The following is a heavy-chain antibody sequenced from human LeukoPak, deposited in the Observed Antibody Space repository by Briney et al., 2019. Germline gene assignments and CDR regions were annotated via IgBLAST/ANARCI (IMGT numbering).Heavy chain of an antibody. D-gene: IGHD4-17*01. V-gene: IGHV3-7*01. Sequence: PGGSLRPSCAASGFTFSRHWMGWVRQAPGKGLEWVANIKQDASQYYVDSVRGRFIISRDNAKNSLSLQMNSLRLEGTAVYYCARGPDFGDRLDYFDYWGQGTLVTVSS. CDR2: IKQDASQ. J-gene: IGHJ4*02. CDR3: ARGPDFGDRLDYFDY. CDR1: GFTFSRHW.